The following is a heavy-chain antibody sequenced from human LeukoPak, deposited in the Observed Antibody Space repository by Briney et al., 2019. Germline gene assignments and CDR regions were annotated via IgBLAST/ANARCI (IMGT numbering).Heavy chain of an antibody. CDR3: TREAWGFDY. Sequence: GGSLRLSCAASGFTFSSYEMNSVRQAPGKGLECVSYISSSGDTIYYADSVKGRFTISRDNARNSLYLQMNSLRDEDTAIYFCTREAWGFDYWGQGALVTVSS. J-gene: IGHJ4*02. CDR1: GFTFSSYE. D-gene: IGHD3-16*01. CDR2: ISSSGDTI. V-gene: IGHV3-48*03.